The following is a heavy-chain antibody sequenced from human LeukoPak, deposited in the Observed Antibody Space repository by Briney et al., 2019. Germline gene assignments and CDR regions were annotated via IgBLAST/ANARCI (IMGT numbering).Heavy chain of an antibody. CDR2: IWYDGSNT. Sequence: PGRSLRLSCAASGFTFSSYGMHWVRQAPGKGLEWVAVIWYDGSNTYYADSVKGRFTISRDNSKNTLYLQMNSLRAEDTAVYYCARWGRSSGYYFDYWGRGTLVTVSS. J-gene: IGHJ4*02. V-gene: IGHV3-33*01. CDR3: ARWGRSSGYYFDY. D-gene: IGHD3-22*01. CDR1: GFTFSSYG.